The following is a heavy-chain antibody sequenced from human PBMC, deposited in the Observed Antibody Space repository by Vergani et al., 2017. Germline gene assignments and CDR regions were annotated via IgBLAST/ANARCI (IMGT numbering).Heavy chain of an antibody. CDR3: ARGGLRLTTGTRNPQWDYHV. J-gene: IGHJ6*02. V-gene: IGHV3-23*01. CDR1: GFTFSSYA. D-gene: IGHD4-17*01. Sequence: EVQLLESGGGLVQPGGSLRLSCAASGFTFSSYAMSWVRQAPGKGLEWVSAISGSGGSTYYADSVKGRFTISRDNSKNTLYLQMNSLRAEETAVYCCARGGLRLTTGTRNPQWDYHVWGQGTTVTXSS. CDR2: ISGSGGST.